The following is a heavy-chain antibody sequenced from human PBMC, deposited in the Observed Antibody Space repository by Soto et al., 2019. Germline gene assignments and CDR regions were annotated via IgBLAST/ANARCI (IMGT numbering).Heavy chain of an antibody. V-gene: IGHV1-8*01. D-gene: IGHD3-22*01. J-gene: IGHJ4*02. CDR1: GYTFTSYD. Sequence: QVQLVQSGAEVKKPGASVKFSCKASGYTFTSYDINWVRQATGQGLEWMGWMNPNSGKTGYAQKFQGRVTMTRNTAISTDYMELSSLRSEDTAVYYCAREHSGYSSIDYRGQGTLVTVSS. CDR3: AREHSGYSSIDY. CDR2: MNPNSGKT.